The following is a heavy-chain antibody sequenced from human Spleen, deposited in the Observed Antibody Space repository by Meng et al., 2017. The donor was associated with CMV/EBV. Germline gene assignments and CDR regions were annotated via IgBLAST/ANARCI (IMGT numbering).Heavy chain of an antibody. Sequence: SVKVSCKASGGTFSSYTISWVRQAPGQGLEWMGGIIPIFGTANYAQKFQGRVTITTDESTSTAYMELSSLRSEDTAVYYCARAVVPAAGWFDPWGQGTLVTVSS. CDR2: IIPIFGTA. J-gene: IGHJ5*02. CDR1: GGTFSSYT. D-gene: IGHD2-2*01. CDR3: ARAVVPAAGWFDP. V-gene: IGHV1-69*05.